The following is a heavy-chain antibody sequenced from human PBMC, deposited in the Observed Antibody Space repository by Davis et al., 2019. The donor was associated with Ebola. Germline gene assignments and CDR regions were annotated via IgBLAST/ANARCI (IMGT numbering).Heavy chain of an antibody. J-gene: IGHJ4*02. CDR3: ARDGSIAAMDGVAFDY. CDR2: ISSSSSYI. D-gene: IGHD6-6*01. V-gene: IGHV3-21*01. CDR1: GFTFSSYS. Sequence: GESLKISCAASGFTFSSYSMNWVRQAPGKGLEWVSSISSSSSYIYYADSVKGRFTISRDNAKNSLYLQMNSLRAEDTAVYYCARDGSIAAMDGVAFDYWGQGTLVTVSS.